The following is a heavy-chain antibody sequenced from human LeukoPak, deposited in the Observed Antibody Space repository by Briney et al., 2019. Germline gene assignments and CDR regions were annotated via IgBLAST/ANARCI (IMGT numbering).Heavy chain of an antibody. CDR3: ARDRGSSAYYYYYMDV. CDR1: GFTFSSYA. D-gene: IGHD6-6*01. J-gene: IGHJ6*03. V-gene: IGHV3-30-3*01. CDR2: ISYDGSNR. Sequence: GGSPRLSCAASGFTFSSYAIHWVRQAPGKGLEWVAIISYDGSNRYYADSVKGRVTISRENSKNTLYLQMNSLRTEDTAVYYCARDRGSSAYYYYYMDVWGKGTTVTVSS.